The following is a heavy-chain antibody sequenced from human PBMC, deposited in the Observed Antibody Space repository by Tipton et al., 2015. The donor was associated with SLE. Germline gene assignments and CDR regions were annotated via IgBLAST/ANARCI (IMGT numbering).Heavy chain of an antibody. CDR1: GGSISRSNYY. Sequence: TLSLTCTVSGGSISRSNYYWDWIRQPPGKGLEWIGSIYYSGSTYYNPSLKSRVTMSVDTSKSHFSLKLISVTAADTAVYYCAREFLNPVTTVHYYFDLWGRGTLVSVSS. J-gene: IGHJ2*01. V-gene: IGHV4-39*02. CDR3: AREFLNPVTTVHYYFDL. D-gene: IGHD4-11*01. CDR2: IYYSGST.